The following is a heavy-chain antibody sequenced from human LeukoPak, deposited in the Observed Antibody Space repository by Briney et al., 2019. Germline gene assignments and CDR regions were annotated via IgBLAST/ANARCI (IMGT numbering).Heavy chain of an antibody. CDR3: ARDGDLVGVPAAIRYYYYGMDV. V-gene: IGHV3-21*01. Sequence: GGSLRLSCAASGFTFSSYSMNWVRQAPGKGLEWVSSISSSSSYIYYADSVKGRFTISRDNAKNSLYLQMNSLRAEETAVYHGARDGDLVGVPAAIRYYYYGMDVWGKGTTVTVSS. D-gene: IGHD2-2*01. CDR1: GFTFSSYS. CDR2: ISSSSSYI. J-gene: IGHJ6*04.